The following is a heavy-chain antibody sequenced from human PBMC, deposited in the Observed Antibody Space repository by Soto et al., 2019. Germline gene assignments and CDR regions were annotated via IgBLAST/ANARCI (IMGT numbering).Heavy chain of an antibody. Sequence: EVQLLESGGGLVQPGVSLRLSCAASGFTFSSYAMSWVRQAPGKGLDWVSRISDSGGSTYYADSVKGRFTISRDNSKNTLYLQMNSLRAEDTAVYYCATDAYSSSWYSFDYWGQGTLVTVSS. CDR2: ISDSGGST. CDR1: GFTFSSYA. D-gene: IGHD6-13*01. CDR3: ATDAYSSSWYSFDY. V-gene: IGHV3-23*01. J-gene: IGHJ4*02.